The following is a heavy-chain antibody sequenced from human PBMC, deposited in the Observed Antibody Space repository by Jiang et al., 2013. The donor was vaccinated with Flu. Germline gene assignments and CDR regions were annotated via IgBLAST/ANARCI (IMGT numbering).Heavy chain of an antibody. Sequence: GPGLVKPSETLSLTCTVSGGSITSGSYFWGWIRQPPGKGLEWIGSIDYRGTTYYNPSLKSRVTIAVDTSKNQLSLKLSSMTAADTAVYYCAGQYAALDGPLPPYFDYWGQGTLVTVSS. CDR1: GGSITSGSYF. CDR3: AGQYAALDGPLPPYFDY. J-gene: IGHJ4*02. V-gene: IGHV4-39*01. CDR2: IDYRGTT. D-gene: IGHD2-2*01.